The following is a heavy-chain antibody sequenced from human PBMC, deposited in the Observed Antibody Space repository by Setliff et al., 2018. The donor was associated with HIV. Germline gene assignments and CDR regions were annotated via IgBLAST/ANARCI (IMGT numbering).Heavy chain of an antibody. Sequence: GESLKISCRGSGYSFTDYWIGWVRQMPGKGLEWVGFIYPGEEFNFRYSPSFQGQVTISVDRSISTAYLQWRTLKASDSGMYYCARHVTTVATSWFDPWGQGTLVSVSS. CDR3: ARHVTTVATSWFDP. V-gene: IGHV5-51*01. J-gene: IGHJ5*02. CDR1: GYSFTDYW. CDR2: IYPGEEFNF. D-gene: IGHD2-2*01.